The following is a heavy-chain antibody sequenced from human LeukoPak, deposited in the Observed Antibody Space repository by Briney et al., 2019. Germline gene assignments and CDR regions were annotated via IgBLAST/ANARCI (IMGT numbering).Heavy chain of an antibody. CDR2: VYSGGSA. CDR1: GGSISSNSYY. CDR3: ARHESGTGFDP. V-gene: IGHV4-39*01. Sequence: SETLSLTCTASGGSISSNSYYWGWIRQPPGKGLEWIASVYSGGSAYYNPSLKSRVIISVDTSNNKFSLRLTSVTAADTAMYYCARHESGTGFDPWGQGTLATVSS. J-gene: IGHJ5*02. D-gene: IGHD5-12*01.